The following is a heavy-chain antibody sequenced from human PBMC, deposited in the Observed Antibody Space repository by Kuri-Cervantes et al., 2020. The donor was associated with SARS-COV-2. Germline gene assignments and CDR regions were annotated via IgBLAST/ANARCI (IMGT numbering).Heavy chain of an antibody. V-gene: IGHV3-64D*08. Sequence: EFLKISCSASGFTFSSYAMHWVRQAPGKGLEYVSAISSNGGSTYYADSVKGRFTISRDNSKNTLYLQMSSLRAEDTAVYYCVRSGAVAGTFDYWGQGTLVTVSS. CDR3: VRSGAVAGTFDY. J-gene: IGHJ4*02. CDR1: GFTFSSYA. CDR2: ISSNGGST. D-gene: IGHD6-19*01.